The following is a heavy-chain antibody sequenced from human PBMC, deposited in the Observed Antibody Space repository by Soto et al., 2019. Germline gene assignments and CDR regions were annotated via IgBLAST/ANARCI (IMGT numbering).Heavy chain of an antibody. J-gene: IGHJ6*02. CDR2: ISYDGSNK. CDR1: GFTFSSYG. D-gene: IGHD4-17*01. V-gene: IGHV3-30*18. CDR3: AKLPVDYGDYEPFGQWYYYGMDV. Sequence: QVQLVESGGGVVQPGRSLRLSCAASGFTFSSYGMHWVRQAPGKGLEWVAVISYDGSNKYYADSVKGRFTISRDNSKNTLYLQMNSVRAEDTAVYYCAKLPVDYGDYEPFGQWYYYGMDVWGQGTTVTVSS.